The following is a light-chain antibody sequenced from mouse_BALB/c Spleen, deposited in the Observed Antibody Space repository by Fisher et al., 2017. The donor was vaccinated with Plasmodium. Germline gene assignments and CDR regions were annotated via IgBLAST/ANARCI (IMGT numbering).Light chain of an antibody. J-gene: IGKJ1*01. Sequence: VITQSPLSLPVSLGDQASISCRPSQSLVHSYGDTYLHWYLQKPGQSPKLLIYKVSNRFSGVPDRFTVSGSGTDFTLKISRVEAEDLGVYYCCQGTHVWTFGGGTKLEIK. CDR3: CQGTHVWT. CDR2: KVS. CDR1: QSLVHSYGDTY. V-gene: IGKV1-110*01.